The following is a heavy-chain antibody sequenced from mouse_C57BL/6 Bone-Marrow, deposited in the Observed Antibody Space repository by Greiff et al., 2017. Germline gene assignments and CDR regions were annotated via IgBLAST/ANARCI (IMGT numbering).Heavy chain of an antibody. CDR1: GYSFTDYN. J-gene: IGHJ4*01. Sequence: QLVESGPELVKPGASVKISCKASGYSFTDYNMNWVKQSNGKSLEWIGVMNPNYGTTSYNQKFKGKATLTVDQSSSTAYMQLNSLTSEDSAVYYCARGYDYDYAMDYWGQGTSVTVSS. CDR3: ARGYDYDYAMDY. CDR2: MNPNYGTT. D-gene: IGHD2-4*01. V-gene: IGHV1-39*01.